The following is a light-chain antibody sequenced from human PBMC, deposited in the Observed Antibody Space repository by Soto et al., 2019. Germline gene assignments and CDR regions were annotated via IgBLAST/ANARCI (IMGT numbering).Light chain of an antibody. CDR3: QQYNSYSWT. CDR1: QSISSW. V-gene: IGKV1-5*03. J-gene: IGKJ1*01. Sequence: DIQMTQSPSTLSASVGDRVTITCRASQSISSWLVWYQQKPGKAPKLLIYKASSLESGVPSRLSGSGSGTEFTLTISSLQPDDFATYYCQQYNSYSWTFGQGTKVDIK. CDR2: KAS.